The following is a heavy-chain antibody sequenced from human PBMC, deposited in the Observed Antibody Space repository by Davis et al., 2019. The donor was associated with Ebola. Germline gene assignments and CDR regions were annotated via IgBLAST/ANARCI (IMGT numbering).Heavy chain of an antibody. V-gene: IGHV1-2*02. J-gene: IGHJ5*02. D-gene: IGHD2-15*01. CDR3: ARDGLYCSGGSCFSPLNWFDP. Sequence: ASVKVSCKASGYTFTGYYMHWVRQAPGQGLEWMGWINPNSGGTNYAQKFQGRVTMTRDTSISTAYMELSRLRSDDTAVYYCARDGLYCSGGSCFSPLNWFDPWGQGTLVTVSS. CDR2: INPNSGGT. CDR1: GYTFTGYY.